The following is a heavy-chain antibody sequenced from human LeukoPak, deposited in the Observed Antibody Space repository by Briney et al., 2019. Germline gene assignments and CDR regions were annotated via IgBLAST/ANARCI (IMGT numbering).Heavy chain of an antibody. D-gene: IGHD3-10*01. J-gene: IGHJ4*02. CDR3: ARDRGSGSYFLDY. CDR1: GFTVSSNY. V-gene: IGHV3-66*01. CDR2: IYSGGST. Sequence: PGGSLRLSCAASGFTVSSNYMSWVRQAPGKGLEWVSVIYSGGSTYYADSVKGRFTISRNNSKNTLYLQMNSLRAEDTAVYYCARDRGSGSYFLDYWGQGTLVTVSS.